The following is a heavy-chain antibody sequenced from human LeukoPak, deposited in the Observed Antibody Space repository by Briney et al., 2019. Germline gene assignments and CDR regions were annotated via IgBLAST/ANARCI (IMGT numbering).Heavy chain of an antibody. CDR1: AGSISSSSYY. CDR2: IFYSRNT. CDR3: ARHAAQYSNRAFDI. J-gene: IGHJ3*02. Sequence: PSETLSLTCTVSAGSISSSSYYWGWIRQATGKGLEWIGTIFYSRNTYYNPSLKSRVTMSVDASKNQFSLKLSSVTAADTAVYYCARHAAQYSNRAFDIWGQGTMVTVSS. D-gene: IGHD6-13*01. V-gene: IGHV4-39*01.